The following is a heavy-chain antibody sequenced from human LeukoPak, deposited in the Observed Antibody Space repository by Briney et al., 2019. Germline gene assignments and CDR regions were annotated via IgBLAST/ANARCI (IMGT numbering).Heavy chain of an antibody. J-gene: IGHJ4*02. V-gene: IGHV4-31*03. CDR3: ATASMESSGYFKYFVH. D-gene: IGHD3-22*01. CDR1: GGSISSGNYF. Sequence: PSETLSLTCTVSGGSISSGNYFWSWIRQHPGKGLEWIGYIYHSGSTYYNPSLKSRVSISGDTSKNEFSLTLNSVTAADTAVYYCATASMESSGYFKYFVHWGQGSLVTVSS. CDR2: IYHSGST.